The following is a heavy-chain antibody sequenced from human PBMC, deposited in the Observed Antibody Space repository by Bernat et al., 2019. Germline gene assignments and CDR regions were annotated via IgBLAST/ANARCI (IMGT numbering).Heavy chain of an antibody. D-gene: IGHD7-27*01. V-gene: IGHV3-21*01. CDR3: ARAGDHGDWYFDL. CDR1: GFTFSSYS. Sequence: EVQLVESGGGLVKSGGSLRLSCAASGFTFSSYSMNWVRQAPGKGLEWVSSISSSSSYIYYDDSVKGRFTIARDNAKNSLYLQMNSLRAEDTAVYYCARAGDHGDWYFDLWGRGTLVTVSS. J-gene: IGHJ2*01. CDR2: ISSSSSYI.